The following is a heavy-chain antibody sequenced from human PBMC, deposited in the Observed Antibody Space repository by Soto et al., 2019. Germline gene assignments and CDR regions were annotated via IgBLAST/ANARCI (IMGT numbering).Heavy chain of an antibody. V-gene: IGHV1-3*01. D-gene: IGHD2-8*01. J-gene: IGHJ4*02. CDR3: AREPEDGVPGDY. CDR2: IIVSHGSP. Sequence: QVPLVQSGAELKEPGASVRVSCEASGYTFTSHTIHWARQAPGQGLEWMGWIIVSHGSPRYAPQFQGRITFGRDTFATTAYMELTSLTFEDTAVYYCAREPEDGVPGDYWGQGTPVVVSS. CDR1: GYTFTSHT.